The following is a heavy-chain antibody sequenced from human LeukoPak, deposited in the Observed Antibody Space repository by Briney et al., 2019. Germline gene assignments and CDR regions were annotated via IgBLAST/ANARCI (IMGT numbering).Heavy chain of an antibody. CDR1: GFIFSSFV. V-gene: IGHV3-21*01. J-gene: IGHJ4*02. D-gene: IGHD3-22*01. CDR3: ARETYDSSGSLDY. Sequence: GGSLRPSCAASGFIFSSFVMNWVRQAPGKGLEWVSSISSSSYIYYADSVKGRFTISRDNAKHSLYLQMNTLRAEDTALYYCARETYDSSGSLDYWGQGTLVTVSS. CDR2: ISSSSYI.